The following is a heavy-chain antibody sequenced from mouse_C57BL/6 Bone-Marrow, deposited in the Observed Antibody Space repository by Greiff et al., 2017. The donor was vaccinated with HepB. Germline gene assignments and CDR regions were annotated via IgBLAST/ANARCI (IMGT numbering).Heavy chain of an antibody. V-gene: IGHV5-15*01. J-gene: IGHJ1*03. D-gene: IGHD5-1-1*01. Sequence: VQGVESGGGLVQPGGSLKLSCAASGFTFSDYGMAWVRQAPRKGPEWVAFISNLAYSIYYADTVTGRFTISRENAKNTLYLEMSSLRSEDTAMYYCARLIRFFDVWGTGTTVTVSS. CDR3: ARLIRFFDV. CDR2: ISNLAYSI. CDR1: GFTFSDYG.